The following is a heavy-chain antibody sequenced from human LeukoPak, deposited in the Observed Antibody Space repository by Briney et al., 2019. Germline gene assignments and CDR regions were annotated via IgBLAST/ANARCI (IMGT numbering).Heavy chain of an antibody. J-gene: IGHJ4*02. Sequence: GGSLRLSCAASGFTFSTYIMNWVRQAPGKGLEWVSSISSSTNYIYYADSVKGRFTISRDNAKNSLYLQMNSLRAEDTAVYYCGSAPSAAGTVYWGQGTLVTVSS. D-gene: IGHD6-13*01. CDR3: GSAPSAAGTVY. CDR2: ISSSTNYI. CDR1: GFTFSTYI. V-gene: IGHV3-21*01.